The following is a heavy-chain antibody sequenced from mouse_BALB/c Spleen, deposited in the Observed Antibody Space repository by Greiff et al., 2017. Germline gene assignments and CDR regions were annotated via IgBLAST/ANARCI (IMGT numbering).Heavy chain of an antibody. D-gene: IGHD2-3*01. CDR1: GYSITSDYA. J-gene: IGHJ4*01. CDR3: ARGDGYYAMDY. CDR2: ISYSGST. Sequence: VQLQESGPGLVKPSQSLSLTCTVTGYSITSDYAWNWIRQFPGNKLEWMGYISYSGSTSYNPSLKSRISITRDTSKNQFFLQLNSVTTEDTATYYCARGDGYYAMDYWGQGTSVTVSS. V-gene: IGHV3-2*02.